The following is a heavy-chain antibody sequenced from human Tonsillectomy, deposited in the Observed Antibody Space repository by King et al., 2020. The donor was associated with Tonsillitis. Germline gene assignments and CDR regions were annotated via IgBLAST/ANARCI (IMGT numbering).Heavy chain of an antibody. D-gene: IGHD3-22*01. CDR2: IIPIYGTT. J-gene: IGHJ6*02. CDR1: GGTFSNYA. CDR3: SRDPTITLVGHGVYYYYGMAV. Sequence: QLVQSGAEVKKPGSSVKVSCKASGGTFSNYAISWVRQAPRHGLEWMGGIIPIYGTTNYAQKFQGRVTITADASTSTAYMELSSLRSEDTAVYYCSRDPTITLVGHGVYYYYGMAVWGQGTTVTVSS. V-gene: IGHV1-69*01.